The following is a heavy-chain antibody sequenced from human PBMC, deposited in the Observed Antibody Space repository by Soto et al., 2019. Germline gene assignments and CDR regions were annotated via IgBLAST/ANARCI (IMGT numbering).Heavy chain of an antibody. CDR3: ARFKYTVVTAIDV. CDR2: VSYSGRT. Sequence: SETLSLTCTVSRGSINNYYWTLIRQPPGKGLEWIGYVSYSGRTNYNPSLKSRVNMFVDKSKNQFSLNLTSVTAADTAVYYCARFKYTVVTAIDVWGQGTMVTVSS. J-gene: IGHJ3*01. CDR1: RGSINNYY. D-gene: IGHD4-17*01. V-gene: IGHV4-59*03.